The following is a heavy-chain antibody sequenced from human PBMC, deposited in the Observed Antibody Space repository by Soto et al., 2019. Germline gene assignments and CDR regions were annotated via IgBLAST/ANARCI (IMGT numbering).Heavy chain of an antibody. D-gene: IGHD5-18*01. CDR2: ISGSGGST. CDR3: AKGLSGYSYGLGTFDY. Sequence: LRLSCAASGFTFSSYAMSWVRQAPGKGLEWVSAISGSGGSTYYADSVKGRFTISRDNSKNTLYLQMNSLRAEDTAVYYCAKGLSGYSYGLGTFDYWGQGTLVTVSS. CDR1: GFTFSSYA. J-gene: IGHJ4*02. V-gene: IGHV3-23*01.